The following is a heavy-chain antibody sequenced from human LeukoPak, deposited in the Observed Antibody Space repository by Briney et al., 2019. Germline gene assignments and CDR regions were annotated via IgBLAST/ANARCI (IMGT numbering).Heavy chain of an antibody. D-gene: IGHD3-10*01. CDR2: ISAYNGNT. V-gene: IGHV1-18*01. CDR3: ARKGSLLWFGELNYYFDY. CDR1: GYTFTSYG. J-gene: IGHJ4*02. Sequence: ASVKVSCKASGYTFTSYGISWVRQAPGQGLEWMGWISAYNGNTNYAQKLQGRVTMTTDTSTSTAYMELRSQRSDDTAVYYCARKGSLLWFGELNYYFDYWGQGTLVTVSS.